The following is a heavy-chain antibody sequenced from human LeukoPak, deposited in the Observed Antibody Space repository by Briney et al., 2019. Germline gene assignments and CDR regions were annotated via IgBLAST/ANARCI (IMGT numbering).Heavy chain of an antibody. J-gene: IGHJ6*02. CDR2: IIPIFGTA. CDR3: AREASYMNYYYGMDV. D-gene: IGHD5-18*01. Sequence: GASVKVSCKASGGTFSSCAISWVRQAPGQGLEWMGGIIPIFGTANYAQKFQGRVTITADESTSTAYMELSSLRSEDTAVYYCAREASYMNYYYGMDVWGQGTTVTVSS. V-gene: IGHV1-69*13. CDR1: GGTFSSCA.